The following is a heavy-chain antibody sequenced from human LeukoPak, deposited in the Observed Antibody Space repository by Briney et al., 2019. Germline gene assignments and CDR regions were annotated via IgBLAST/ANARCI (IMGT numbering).Heavy chain of an antibody. D-gene: IGHD4-11*01. J-gene: IGHJ4*02. CDR3: AKDDMSTVTTLFDY. V-gene: IGHV3-23*01. Sequence: GGSLRLSCAASGFTFSSYAMSWVRQAPGKGLEWVSAISGNGGSTHYADSVKGRFTISRDNSKNTLYLQMNSLRAEDTAVYYCAKDDMSTVTTLFDYWGQGTLVTVSS. CDR1: GFTFSSYA. CDR2: ISGNGGST.